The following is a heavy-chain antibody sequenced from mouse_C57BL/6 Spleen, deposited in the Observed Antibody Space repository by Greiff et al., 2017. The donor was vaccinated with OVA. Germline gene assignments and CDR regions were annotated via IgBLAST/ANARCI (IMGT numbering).Heavy chain of an antibody. CDR2: ISSGSSTI. D-gene: IGHD2-3*01. V-gene: IGHV5-17*01. J-gene: IGHJ4*01. CDR1: GFTFSDYG. Sequence: DVMLVESGGGLVKPGGSLKLSCAASGFTFSDYGMHWVRQAPAKGLEWVAYISSGSSTIYYADTVKGRFTISRDNAKNTLFLQMTSLRSEDTAMYYCARGYDGYYGYAMDYWGQGTSVTVSS. CDR3: ARGYDGYYGYAMDY.